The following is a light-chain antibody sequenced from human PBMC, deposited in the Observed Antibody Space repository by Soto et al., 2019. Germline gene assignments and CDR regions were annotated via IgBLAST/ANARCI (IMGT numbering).Light chain of an antibody. J-gene: IGKJ1*01. V-gene: IGKV3-15*01. CDR1: QNVLSD. CDR2: GAT. Sequence: EILLTQSPATLSVSPGETATLSCRASQNVLSDLAWYQQKPGQAPRLLVYGATTRATDAPAKFSGSGSGTEFSLTISSLQSEDYGTYYCQQYRSWPRTFGQGSKVEI. CDR3: QQYRSWPRT.